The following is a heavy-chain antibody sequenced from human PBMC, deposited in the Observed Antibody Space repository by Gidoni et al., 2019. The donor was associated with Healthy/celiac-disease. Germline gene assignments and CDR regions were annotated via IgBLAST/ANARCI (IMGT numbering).Heavy chain of an antibody. CDR2: INAGNGNT. J-gene: IGHJ4*02. CDR3: AREGDCSGGSCYEGFDY. Sequence: QVQLVPSGAEVKKPGASVKVSCKASGYTFTSYAMHWVRQAPGQRLEWMGWINAGNGNTKYSQKFQGRVTITRDTSASTAYMELSSLRSEDTAVYYCAREGDCSGGSCYEGFDYWGQGTLVTVSS. D-gene: IGHD2-15*01. V-gene: IGHV1-3*01. CDR1: GYTFTSYA.